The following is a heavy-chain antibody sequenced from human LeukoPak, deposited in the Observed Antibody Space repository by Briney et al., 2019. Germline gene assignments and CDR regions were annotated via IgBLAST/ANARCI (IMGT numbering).Heavy chain of an antibody. Sequence: GGSLRLSCAASGFTFSSYSMNWVRQAPGKGLEWVSYISSSSSTIYYADSVKGRFTISRDNAKNSLYLQMNSLRAEDTAVYYCARDRREMATIALDYWGQGTLVTVSS. CDR1: GFTFSSYS. CDR3: ARDRREMATIALDY. CDR2: ISSSSSTI. J-gene: IGHJ4*02. V-gene: IGHV3-48*01. D-gene: IGHD5-24*01.